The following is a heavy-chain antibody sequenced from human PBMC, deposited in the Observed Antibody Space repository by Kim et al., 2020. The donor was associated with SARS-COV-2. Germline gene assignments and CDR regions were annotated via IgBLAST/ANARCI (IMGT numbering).Heavy chain of an antibody. CDR3: ADLSNYVMDV. Sequence: GGSLRLSCAASGFTFDDYAMEWVRQAPGKGLEWVAGITWNSGSIGYADSVKGRFAISRENAKNSLYLQMNSLRTEDTALYYCADLSNYVMDVWGQGTTVTVAS. V-gene: IGHV3-9*01. CDR2: ITWNSGSI. J-gene: IGHJ6*02. CDR1: GFTFDDYA.